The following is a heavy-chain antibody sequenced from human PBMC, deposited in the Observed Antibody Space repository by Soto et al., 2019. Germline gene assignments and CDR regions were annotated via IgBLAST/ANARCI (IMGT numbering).Heavy chain of an antibody. D-gene: IGHD5-18*01. Sequence: VQLVESGGGVVQPGKSLRLSCAASGSTFSTYGMHWVRQAPGKGLEWVAVIWYDGSNKYHGDSLKGRFTISRDNSKNTLYLQINNLRAEDTAVYYCGRDGALGDTAVVDSWGQGTLVTVSS. CDR3: GRDGALGDTAVVDS. J-gene: IGHJ4*02. V-gene: IGHV3-33*01. CDR2: IWYDGSNK. CDR1: GSTFSTYG.